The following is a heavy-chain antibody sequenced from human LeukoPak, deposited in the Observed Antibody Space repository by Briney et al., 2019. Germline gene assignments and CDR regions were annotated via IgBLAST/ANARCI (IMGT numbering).Heavy chain of an antibody. V-gene: IGHV4-59*01. CDR2: IYYSGST. D-gene: IGHD3-22*01. CDR3: ARGADSSGYYSSWYFDL. Sequence: PSETLSPTCTVSGGSISSYYWSWIRQPPGKGLEWIGYIYYSGSTNYNPSLKSRVTISVDTSKNQFSLKLSSVTAADTAVYYCARGADSSGYYSSWYFDLWGRGTLVTVSS. J-gene: IGHJ2*01. CDR1: GGSISSYY.